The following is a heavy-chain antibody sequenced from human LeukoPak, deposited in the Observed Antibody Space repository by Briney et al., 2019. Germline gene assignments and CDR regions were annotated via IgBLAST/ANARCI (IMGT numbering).Heavy chain of an antibody. Sequence: SETLSLTCTVSGGSISSYCWSWIRQPPGKGLEWIGNIDYTGSTNYNPSLKSRVTISVDTSKNQFSLKLSSVTAADTAVYYCARAHGDGKELLWFGEPSYYFDYWGQGTLVTVSS. D-gene: IGHD3-10*01. V-gene: IGHV4-59*12. CDR3: ARAHGDGKELLWFGEPSYYFDY. J-gene: IGHJ4*02. CDR2: IDYTGST. CDR1: GGSISSYC.